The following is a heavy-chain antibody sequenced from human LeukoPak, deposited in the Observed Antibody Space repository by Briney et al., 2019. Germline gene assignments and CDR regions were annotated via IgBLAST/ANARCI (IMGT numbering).Heavy chain of an antibody. D-gene: IGHD3-10*01. CDR2: IYYSGST. CDR1: VGSISSGGYY. Sequence: SQTLSLTCTVSVGSISSGGYYWSWIRQHPGKGLEWIGYIYYSGSTYYNPSLKSRVTISVDTSKNQFSLKLSSVTAADTAVYYCARERVTMVRGVRWFDPWGQGTLVTVSS. CDR3: ARERVTMVRGVRWFDP. J-gene: IGHJ5*02. V-gene: IGHV4-31*03.